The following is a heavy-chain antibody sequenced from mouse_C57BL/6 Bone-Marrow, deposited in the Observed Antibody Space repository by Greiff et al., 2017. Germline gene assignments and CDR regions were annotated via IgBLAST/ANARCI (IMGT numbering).Heavy chain of an antibody. D-gene: IGHD2-5*01. J-gene: IGHJ2*01. CDR1: GYTFTSYW. Sequence: VKLMQPGAELVKPGASVKMSCKASGYTFTSYWITWVKQRPGQGLEWIGDIYPGSGSTNYNEKFKSKATLTVDTSSSTAYMQLSSLTSEDSAVYYCARYNYSNSFFDYWGQGTTLTVSS. CDR2: IYPGSGST. V-gene: IGHV1-55*01. CDR3: ARYNYSNSFFDY.